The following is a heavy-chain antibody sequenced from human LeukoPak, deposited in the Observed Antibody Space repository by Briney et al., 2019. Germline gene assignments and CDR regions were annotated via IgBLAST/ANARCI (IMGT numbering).Heavy chain of an antibody. D-gene: IGHD1-26*01. CDR3: AKDQTRSGSYDY. CDR2: ISGSGGST. Sequence: PGGSLRLSCAASGFTFSSYAMSWVRQAPGKGLEWVSAISGSGGSTYYEDSVKGRFNISRDNSKNTLYLQMNSLRAEDTAVYYCAKDQTRSGSYDYWGQGTLVTVSS. CDR1: GFTFSSYA. V-gene: IGHV3-23*01. J-gene: IGHJ4*02.